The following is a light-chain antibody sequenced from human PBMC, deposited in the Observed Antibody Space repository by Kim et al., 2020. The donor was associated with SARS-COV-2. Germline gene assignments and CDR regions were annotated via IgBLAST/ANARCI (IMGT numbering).Light chain of an antibody. CDR2: EAS. CDR3: QQRFNWPLT. V-gene: IGKV3-11*01. Sequence: LSPGERATTSWWGRQSVTYILAWYQQRPGQAPRLLIYEASRRATGIPARFSGTGSGTDFTLTISSLEPEDSAVYYCQQRFNWPLTFGGGTKVDIK. J-gene: IGKJ4*02. CDR1: QSVTYI.